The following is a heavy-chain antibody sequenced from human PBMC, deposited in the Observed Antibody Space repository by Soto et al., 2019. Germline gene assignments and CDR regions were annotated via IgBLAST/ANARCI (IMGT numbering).Heavy chain of an antibody. V-gene: IGHV1-2*02. CDR1: GYTFTGYY. CDR2: INPNSGGT. J-gene: IGHJ6*02. Sequence: GASVKVSCKASGYTFTGYYMHWVRQAPGQGLEWMGWINPNSGGTNYAQKFQGRVTMTRDTSISTAYMELSRPRSDDTAVYYCARQTVVVVDANRFLGGMDVWGQGTTVTVSS. D-gene: IGHD2-15*01. CDR3: ARQTVVVVDANRFLGGMDV.